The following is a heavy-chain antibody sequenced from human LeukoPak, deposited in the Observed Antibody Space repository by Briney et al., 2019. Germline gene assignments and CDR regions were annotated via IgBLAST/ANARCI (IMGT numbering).Heavy chain of an antibody. D-gene: IGHD5-24*01. CDR2: IKEDGSEK. J-gene: IGHJ4*02. Sequence: GGSLRLSCAASGFTFSSYWMSWVRQAPGKGLEWVANIKEDGSEKCYLDSVKGRFTISRDNAKNSLYLQMNSLRAEDTAVYYCARDPGWLQFDYWGQGTLATVSS. CDR3: ARDPGWLQFDY. V-gene: IGHV3-7*01. CDR1: GFTFSSYW.